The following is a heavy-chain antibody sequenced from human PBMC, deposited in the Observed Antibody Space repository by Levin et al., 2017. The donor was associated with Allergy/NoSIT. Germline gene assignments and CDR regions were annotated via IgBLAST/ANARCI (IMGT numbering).Heavy chain of an antibody. CDR2: INHSGST. Sequence: PSETLSLTCAVYGGSFSGYYWSWIRQPPGKGLEWIGEINHSGSTNYNPSLKSRVTISVDTSKNQFSLKLSSVTAADTAVYYCARGNSIRSYGMDVWGQGTTVTVSS. D-gene: IGHD1-1*01. CDR3: ARGNSIRSYGMDV. CDR1: GGSFSGYY. V-gene: IGHV4-34*01. J-gene: IGHJ6*02.